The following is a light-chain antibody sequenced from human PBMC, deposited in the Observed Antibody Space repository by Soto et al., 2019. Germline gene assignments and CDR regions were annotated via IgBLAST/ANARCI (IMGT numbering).Light chain of an antibody. CDR3: QSYDSSLSGWV. CDR2: GNS. J-gene: IGLJ3*02. CDR1: SSNIGAGYD. V-gene: IGLV1-40*01. Sequence: QSVLTQPPSVSGAPGPRVTISCTGSSSNIGAGYDVHWYQQLPGTAPKLLIYGNSNRPSGVPDLFSGSKSGTSASLAITGLQAEDEADYYCQSYDSSLSGWVFGGGTKVTVL.